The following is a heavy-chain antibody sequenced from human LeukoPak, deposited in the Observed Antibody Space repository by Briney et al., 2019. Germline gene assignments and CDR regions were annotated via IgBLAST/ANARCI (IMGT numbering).Heavy chain of an antibody. J-gene: IGHJ4*02. CDR3: ARLSGYDWESFYDY. CDR2: INPSGSST. Sequence: ASVKVSCKASGYTFTSYYRHWVRQAPGQGLEWMGIINPSGSSTPYAQKFQGRVTMTRDMSTTTDYMELSSLRSEDTAVYYCARLSGYDWESFYDYWGQGTLVTVSS. D-gene: IGHD5-12*01. CDR1: GYTFTSYY. V-gene: IGHV1-46*01.